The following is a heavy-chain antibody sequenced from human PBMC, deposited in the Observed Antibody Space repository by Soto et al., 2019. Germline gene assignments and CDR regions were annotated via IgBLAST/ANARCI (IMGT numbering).Heavy chain of an antibody. CDR2: IYYSGST. D-gene: IGHD3-9*01. CDR1: GGSIISSSYY. Sequence: SETLSLTCTVSGGSIISSSYYWGWIRQPPGKGLEWIGSIYYSGSTYYNPSLKTRVTISVDTSKSQFSLKLSSVTAADSAVYFCARLEGLATISYYFDFWGPGALVSVSS. CDR3: ARLEGLATISYYFDF. J-gene: IGHJ4*02. V-gene: IGHV4-39*01.